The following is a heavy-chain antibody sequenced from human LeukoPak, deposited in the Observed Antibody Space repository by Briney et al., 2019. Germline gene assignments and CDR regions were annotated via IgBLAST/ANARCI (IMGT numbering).Heavy chain of an antibody. Sequence: SETLSLTCTVSGYSISSGYYWGWIRQPPGKGLEWIGSIYHSGSTYYNPSLKCRVTISVDTSKNQFSLKLSSVTAADTAVYYCARGGGYDFWSGYYTGIASDPWGQGTLVTVSS. CDR1: GYSISSGYY. CDR3: ARGGGYDFWSGYYTGIASDP. D-gene: IGHD3-3*01. CDR2: IYHSGST. V-gene: IGHV4-38-2*02. J-gene: IGHJ5*02.